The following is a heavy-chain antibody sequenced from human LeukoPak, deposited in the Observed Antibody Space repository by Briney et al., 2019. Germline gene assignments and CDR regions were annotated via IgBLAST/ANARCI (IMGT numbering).Heavy chain of an antibody. CDR3: AKDRMQQWLGTNWFDP. CDR1: GFTFSSYW. D-gene: IGHD6-19*01. V-gene: IGHV3-7*03. Sequence: GGSLRLSCAASGFTFSSYWMSWVRQAPGKGLEWVANIKQDGSEKYYVDSVKGRFTISRDNAKNSLYLQMNSLRAEDTAVYYCAKDRMQQWLGTNWFDPWGQGTLVTVSS. J-gene: IGHJ5*02. CDR2: IKQDGSEK.